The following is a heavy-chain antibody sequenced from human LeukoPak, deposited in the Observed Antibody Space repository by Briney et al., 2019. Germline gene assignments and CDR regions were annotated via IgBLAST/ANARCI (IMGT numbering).Heavy chain of an antibody. CDR1: GGIFSSYA. V-gene: IGHV1-69*01. D-gene: IGHD2-2*02. Sequence: SVNVSYKASGGIFSSYAISWVRQAPGQALEWMGGIIPIFGTANYAQKFQGRVTITADESTSPAYMELSRLRSEDTAVYYCATCARNFYCYRFDYWGQGTLVTVSS. CDR3: ATCARNFYCYRFDY. J-gene: IGHJ4*02. CDR2: IIPIFGTA.